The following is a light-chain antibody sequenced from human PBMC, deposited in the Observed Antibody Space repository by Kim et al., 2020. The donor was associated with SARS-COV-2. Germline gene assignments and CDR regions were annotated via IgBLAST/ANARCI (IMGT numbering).Light chain of an antibody. Sequence: EIVLTQSPATMSLSPGERATLSCRASQSVRGQVAWYHQKPGQAPRLLIYDASNRATGIPARFSGSGSGTDFTLTISSLEPEDFAVYYCQPRLSWPTTSGKGTRLEIK. CDR1: QSVRGQ. V-gene: IGKV3-11*01. J-gene: IGKJ5*01. CDR3: QPRLSWPTT. CDR2: DAS.